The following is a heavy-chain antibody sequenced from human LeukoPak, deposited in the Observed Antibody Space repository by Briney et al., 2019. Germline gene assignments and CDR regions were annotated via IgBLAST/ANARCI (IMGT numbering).Heavy chain of an antibody. Sequence: ASVKVSCKASGYTFTGYYMHWVRQAPGQGLEWMGWINPNSGGTNYAQKFQGRVTMTRDTSISTAYMELSRLRSDDTAVYYCARLRGGVYSFDYWGQGTLVTVSS. D-gene: IGHD3-10*01. CDR1: GYTFTGYY. J-gene: IGHJ4*02. CDR3: ARLRGGVYSFDY. CDR2: INPNSGGT. V-gene: IGHV1-2*02.